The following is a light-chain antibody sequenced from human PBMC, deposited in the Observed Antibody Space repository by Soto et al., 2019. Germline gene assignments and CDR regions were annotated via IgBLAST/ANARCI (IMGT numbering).Light chain of an antibody. Sequence: DIQMTQSPSTLSASVGDRITITCRASQSISIWLAWYQQKPGKDPKVLIYKATSLESGVRSRFSGSGSGTDFTLTISDLNPDDFATYYCQQYDTYSRTFGQGTKVEIK. CDR2: KAT. J-gene: IGKJ1*01. CDR1: QSISIW. V-gene: IGKV1-5*03. CDR3: QQYDTYSRT.